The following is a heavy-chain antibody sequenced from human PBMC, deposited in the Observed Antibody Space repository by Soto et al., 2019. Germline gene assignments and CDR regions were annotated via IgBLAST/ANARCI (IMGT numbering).Heavy chain of an antibody. D-gene: IGHD3-22*01. CDR3: ARMDSVGYYPY. CDR2: IFHTGTT. V-gene: IGHV4-38-2*02. Sequence: SETLSLTCTVSGDSISSGYHWAWIRQPPGMRLEWVASIFHTGTTYYNPSLTSRVTISVDTAKNQFSLKLSSVTAADSAVYYCARMDSVGYYPYCGQGTLVTVSS. J-gene: IGHJ4*02. CDR1: GDSISSGYH.